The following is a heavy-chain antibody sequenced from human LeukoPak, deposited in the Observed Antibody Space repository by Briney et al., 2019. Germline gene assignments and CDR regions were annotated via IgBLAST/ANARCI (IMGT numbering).Heavy chain of an antibody. J-gene: IGHJ2*01. V-gene: IGHV1-69*05. D-gene: IGHD2-8*01. CDR1: GGTFSSYA. CDR3: ARELGYCTNGVCQDWYFDL. CDR2: IIPIFGTA. Sequence: EASVKVSCKASGGTFSSYAISWVRQAPGQGLEWMGRIIPIFGTANYAPKFQGRVTITTDESTSTAYMELSSLRSEDTAVYYCARELGYCTNGVCQDWYFDLWGRGTLVTVSS.